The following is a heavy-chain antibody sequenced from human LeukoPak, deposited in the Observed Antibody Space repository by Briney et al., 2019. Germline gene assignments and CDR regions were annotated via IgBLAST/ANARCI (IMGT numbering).Heavy chain of an antibody. CDR2: IYHSGST. Sequence: SETLSLTCAVSGGSISSGGYSWSWIRQPPGKGLEWIGYIYHSGSTYYNPSLKSRVTISVDRSKNQFSLKLSSVTVADTAVYYCARGAGYCSSTSCLENNWFDRWGQGTLVTVSS. D-gene: IGHD2-2*01. J-gene: IGHJ5*02. CDR3: ARGAGYCSSTSCLENNWFDR. CDR1: GGSISSGGYS. V-gene: IGHV4-30-2*01.